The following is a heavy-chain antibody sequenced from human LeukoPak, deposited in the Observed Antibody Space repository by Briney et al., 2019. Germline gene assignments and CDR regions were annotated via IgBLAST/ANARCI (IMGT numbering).Heavy chain of an antibody. J-gene: IGHJ4*02. CDR3: AKTAPYSGYDYGPFDY. Sequence: GGSLRLSCVGTGFSFSTYGMTWVRQAPGKGLEWVSGISGSGVSTYYADSVKGRFTISRDNSKNTLYLQMNSLRAEDTAVYYCAKTAPYSGYDYGPFDYWGQGTLVTVSS. V-gene: IGHV3-23*01. CDR2: ISGSGVST. D-gene: IGHD5-12*01. CDR1: GFSFSTYG.